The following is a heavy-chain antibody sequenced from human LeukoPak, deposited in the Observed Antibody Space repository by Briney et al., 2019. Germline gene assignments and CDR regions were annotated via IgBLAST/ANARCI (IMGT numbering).Heavy chain of an antibody. D-gene: IGHD2-15*01. Sequence: GGSLRLSCAASGFTFSTYSMNWVRQAPGKGLEWVSSISSNNRYIYYADSVKGRFTISRDDSKNTLYLQMNSLRAEDTAVYYCARRYCSGGTCYFFDYWGQGTLVTVSS. V-gene: IGHV3-21*04. CDR3: ARRYCSGGTCYFFDY. CDR2: ISSNNRYI. CDR1: GFTFSTYS. J-gene: IGHJ4*02.